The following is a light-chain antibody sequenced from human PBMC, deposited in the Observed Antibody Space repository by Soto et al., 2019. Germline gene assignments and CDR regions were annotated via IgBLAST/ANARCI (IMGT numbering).Light chain of an antibody. J-gene: IGLJ2*01. CDR1: SSDVGGYNY. Sequence: QSALTQPASVSGSPGQSITISCTGTSSDVGGYNYVSWYQQHPGKAPKLMIYDVSNRPSGVSNRFSGSKSGNTASLTISGLQAGDEADYYFSSYTSSSTRVFGGGTQLTVL. V-gene: IGLV2-14*01. CDR3: SSYTSSSTRV. CDR2: DVS.